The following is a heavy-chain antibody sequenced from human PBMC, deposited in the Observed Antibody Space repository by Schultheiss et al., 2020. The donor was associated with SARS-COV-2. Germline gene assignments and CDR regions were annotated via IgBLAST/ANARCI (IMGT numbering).Heavy chain of an antibody. V-gene: IGHV5-51*01. CDR1: GYDFTTYW. Sequence: GSLRLSCQASGYDFTTYWIAWVRQMPGKGLEWMGTIYPGDSDARYNPSFQGQVTMSVDTSLNTAYLQWTKLKASDTAMFFCARISTNTLVDYYYAMDVWGQGKMVTVSS. J-gene: IGHJ6*02. CDR3: ARISTNTLVDYYYAMDV. D-gene: IGHD2-8*02. CDR2: IYPGDSDA.